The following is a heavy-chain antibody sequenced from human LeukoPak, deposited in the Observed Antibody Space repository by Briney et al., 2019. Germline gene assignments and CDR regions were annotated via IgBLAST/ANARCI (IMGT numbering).Heavy chain of an antibody. J-gene: IGHJ4*02. CDR3: ARGTRMYSSGWYLGYFDY. CDR2: INHSGST. V-gene: IGHV4-34*01. D-gene: IGHD6-19*01. Sequence: PSETLSLTCAVYGGSFSGYYWSWIRQPPGKGLEWIGEINHSGSTNYNPSLKSRVTISVDTSKNQFSLKLSSATAADTAVYYCARGTRMYSSGWYLGYFDYWGQGTLVTVSS. CDR1: GGSFSGYY.